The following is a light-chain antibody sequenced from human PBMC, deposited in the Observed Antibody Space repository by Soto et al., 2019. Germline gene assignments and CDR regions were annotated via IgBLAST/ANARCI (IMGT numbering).Light chain of an antibody. V-gene: IGKV3-11*01. CDR2: DAS. CDR3: QQRINWLT. J-gene: IGKJ4*01. Sequence: EIVLTQSPATLSLSPGERATLSCRASQSVSSYLAWYQQKPGQAPRLLIYDASNRATRIPARFSGSGSGTDFTLTSSSLVPEACAVYYWQQRINWLTFGGGTKVEIK. CDR1: QSVSSY.